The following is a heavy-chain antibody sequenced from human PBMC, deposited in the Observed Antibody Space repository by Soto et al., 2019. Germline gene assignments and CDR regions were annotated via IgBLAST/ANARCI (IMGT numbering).Heavy chain of an antibody. CDR2: VSFDGSNK. D-gene: IGHD1-20*01. Sequence: GSLRLSCAASGFTFSTHAMHWVRQAPGKGLKCVAIVSFDGSNKYYADSVKGRFTISRDNSKNTLYLQMSGLTPEDTAVYYCARDQTGITTTGGGRIDHWGQGTLVTVSS. J-gene: IGHJ4*02. V-gene: IGHV3-30-3*01. CDR3: ARDQTGITTTGGGRIDH. CDR1: GFTFSTHA.